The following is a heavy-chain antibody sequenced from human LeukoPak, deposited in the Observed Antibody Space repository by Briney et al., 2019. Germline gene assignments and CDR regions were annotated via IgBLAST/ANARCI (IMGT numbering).Heavy chain of an antibody. V-gene: IGHV3-23*01. J-gene: IGHJ4*02. CDR2: ISGSGGST. D-gene: IGHD3-22*01. CDR3: AKETYYYDSSGYYYGGYYFDY. Sequence: GGSLRLSCAASGFTFSNYAMSWVRQAPGKGPEWVSAISGSGGSTYHADSVKGRFTISRDNSKNTLYLHMNSLRAEDTAVYYCAKETYYYDSSGYYYGGYYFDYWGQGTLVTVSS. CDR1: GFTFSNYA.